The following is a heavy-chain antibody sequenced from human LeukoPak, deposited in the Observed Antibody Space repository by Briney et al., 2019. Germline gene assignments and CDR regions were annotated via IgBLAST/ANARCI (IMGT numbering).Heavy chain of an antibody. Sequence: GALRLSCEASGFMFSSYWMTWVRQAPGKGLEWVASIKLDGSESRYVDSVKGRFTISRDNDKKSLYLHMNSLRAEDTGVYYCARDREYSSGWYGYYYYMDVWGKGTTVTVS. CDR1: GFMFSSYW. J-gene: IGHJ6*03. CDR2: IKLDGSES. V-gene: IGHV3-7*01. CDR3: ARDREYSSGWYGYYYYMDV. D-gene: IGHD6-19*01.